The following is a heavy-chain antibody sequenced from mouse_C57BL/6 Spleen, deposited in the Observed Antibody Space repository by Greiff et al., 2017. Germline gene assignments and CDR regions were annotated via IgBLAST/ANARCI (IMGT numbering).Heavy chain of an antibody. D-gene: IGHD1-3*01. CDR2: IFRGSGST. J-gene: IGHJ4*01. CDR3: ARLCNSYYYAMDY. CDR1: GYTFTDYY. Sequence: VQLMESGPGLVKPGASVKISCKASGYTFTDYYINWVKQTPGKGLEWIGWIFRGSGSTYYNETVKGKVTLSGANSTSTAYMLLNSLSSEDSAVYFCARLCNSYYYAMDYWGQGTSVTVSS. V-gene: IGHV1-75*01.